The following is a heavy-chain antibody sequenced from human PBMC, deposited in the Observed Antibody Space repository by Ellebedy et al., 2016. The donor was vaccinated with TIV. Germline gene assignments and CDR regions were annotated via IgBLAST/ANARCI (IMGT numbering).Heavy chain of an antibody. Sequence: GESLKISXAASGFTFSDYYMSWIRQAPGKGLEWVSYISSSGSTIYYADSVKGRFTISRDNAKNSLYLQLNSLRAEDTAVYYCARDKAPSMDIRGYNWFDPWGQGTLVTVSS. J-gene: IGHJ5*02. CDR2: ISSSGSTI. V-gene: IGHV3-11*01. CDR3: ARDKAPSMDIRGYNWFDP. D-gene: IGHD4-23*01. CDR1: GFTFSDYY.